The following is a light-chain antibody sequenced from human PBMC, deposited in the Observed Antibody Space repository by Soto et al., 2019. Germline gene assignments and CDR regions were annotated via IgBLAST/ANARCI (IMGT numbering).Light chain of an antibody. CDR1: SSDVGAYNF. Sequence: QSVLTQPASVSGSPGQSITISCTGTSSDVGAYNFVSWYRQHPGKAHKLIIYNVSDRPSGVSNRFSGSKSANTASLTISGLQAEDEADYYCTSSTSRGTYVFGTGTKVTVL. CDR2: NVS. CDR3: TSSTSRGTYV. V-gene: IGLV2-14*03. J-gene: IGLJ1*01.